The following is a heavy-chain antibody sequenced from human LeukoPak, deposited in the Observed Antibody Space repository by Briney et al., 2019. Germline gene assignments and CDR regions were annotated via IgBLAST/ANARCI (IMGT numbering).Heavy chain of an antibody. CDR2: ISWNSGSI. CDR3: AKDMHD. V-gene: IGHV3-9*01. Sequence: GGSLRLSCAASGFTFDDYAMHWVRQAPGKGLEWVSGISWNSGSIGYADSVKGRFTISRDNAKNSLYLQMNSLRAEDTALYYCAKDMHDWGQGTLVTVSS. CDR1: GFTFDDYA. J-gene: IGHJ1*01.